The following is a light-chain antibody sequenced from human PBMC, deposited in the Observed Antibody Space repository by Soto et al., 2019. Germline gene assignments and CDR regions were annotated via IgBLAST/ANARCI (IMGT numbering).Light chain of an antibody. J-gene: IGKJ4*01. CDR1: QNVNGW. V-gene: IGKV1-5*03. CDR2: KAS. Sequence: DIQMTQSPSTLSASVGDRVTITCRASQNVNGWLAWYQQKPGKAPKLLINKASTLESGVPSRFSGRGSGTDFTFTISSLQPEDIATYYCQQYDNLLTFGGGTKVEIK. CDR3: QQYDNLLT.